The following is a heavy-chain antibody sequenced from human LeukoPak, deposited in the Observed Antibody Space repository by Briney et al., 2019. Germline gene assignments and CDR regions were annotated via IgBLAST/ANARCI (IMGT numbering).Heavy chain of an antibody. J-gene: IGHJ4*02. CDR3: ARGGAYGDFDY. Sequence: GGSLRLSCAASGFTFSSYSMNWVRQAPGKGLEYVSAISSNGGSTYYANSVKGRFTISRDNSKNTLYLQMGSLRAEDMAVYYCARGGAYGDFDYWGQGTLVTVSS. CDR2: ISSNGGST. D-gene: IGHD4-17*01. V-gene: IGHV3-64*01. CDR1: GFTFSSYS.